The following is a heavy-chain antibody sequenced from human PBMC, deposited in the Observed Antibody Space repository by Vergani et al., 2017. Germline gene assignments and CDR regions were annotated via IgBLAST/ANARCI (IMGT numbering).Heavy chain of an antibody. Sequence: QLQLQESGSGLVKPSQTLSLTCAVSGGSISSGGYSWSWIRQPPGKGLEWIGYIYHSGSTYYNPSLKSRVTISVDRSKNQFYLKLSSVTAADTAVYYCAREGQYYYGSGRDSRYYYYMDVWGKGTTVTVSS. CDR3: AREGQYYYGSGRDSRYYYYMDV. CDR1: GGSISSGGYS. CDR2: IYHSGST. D-gene: IGHD3-10*01. J-gene: IGHJ6*03. V-gene: IGHV4-30-2*01.